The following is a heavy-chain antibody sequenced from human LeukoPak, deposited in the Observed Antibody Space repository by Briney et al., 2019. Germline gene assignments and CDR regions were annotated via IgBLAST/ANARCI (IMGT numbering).Heavy chain of an antibody. CDR2: IIPIFGTA. CDR1: GGTFSSYA. J-gene: IGHJ5*02. Sequence: SVKVSCKASGGTFSSYAISWVRQAPGQGLEWMGGIIPIFGTANYAQKFQGRVTLTRDLSTSTDYLELRSLRSEDTAVYYCARDISARDEAWWFDPWGQGTLVTVSS. V-gene: IGHV1-69*05. D-gene: IGHD5-24*01. CDR3: ARDISARDEAWWFDP.